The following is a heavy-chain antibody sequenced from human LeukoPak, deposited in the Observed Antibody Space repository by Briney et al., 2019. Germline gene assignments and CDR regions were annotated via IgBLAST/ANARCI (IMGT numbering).Heavy chain of an antibody. J-gene: IGHJ4*02. V-gene: IGHV3-74*01. CDR1: GFTFSSYW. CDR2: INSDGSST. CDR3: AIVPSPQYYDFWSGYLSPYRYFDY. D-gene: IGHD3-3*01. Sequence: GGCLRLSCAASGFTFSSYWMHWVRHAPGKGLVWVSRINSDGSSTIYADSVKGRFTISRDNAKNTLYLQMNSLRAEDTAVYYCAIVPSPQYYDFWSGYLSPYRYFDYWGQGTMVTVSS.